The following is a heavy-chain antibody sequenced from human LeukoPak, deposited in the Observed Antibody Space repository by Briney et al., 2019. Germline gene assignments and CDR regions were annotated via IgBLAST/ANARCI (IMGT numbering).Heavy chain of an antibody. V-gene: IGHV4-38-2*01. CDR1: GYSITSGYY. CDR3: ARIGSQYSDY. J-gene: IGHJ4*02. D-gene: IGHD3-16*01. CDR2: VYHTGKT. Sequence: PSETLSLTCAVSGYSITSGYYWGWIRQSPGKGLEWIGSVYHTGKTYYNPSLNSRVAMSVDTSENQFSLKLSSVTAADTAVYYCARIGSQYSDYWGQGTLVTASS.